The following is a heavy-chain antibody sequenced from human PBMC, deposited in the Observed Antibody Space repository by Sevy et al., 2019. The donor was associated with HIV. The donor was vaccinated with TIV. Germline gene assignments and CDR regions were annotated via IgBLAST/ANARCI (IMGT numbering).Heavy chain of an antibody. D-gene: IGHD6-13*01. CDR3: ARGESGAAASGMDV. J-gene: IGHJ6*02. CDR2: IIPIFGTA. V-gene: IGHV1-69*13. Sequence: ASVKVSCKASGGTFSSYAISWVRQAPGQGLEWMGGIIPIFGTANYAQKFQGRVTITADESTSTAYMELSSLRSEDTAVYYCARGESGAAASGMDVWGQGTTVTVSS. CDR1: GGTFSSYA.